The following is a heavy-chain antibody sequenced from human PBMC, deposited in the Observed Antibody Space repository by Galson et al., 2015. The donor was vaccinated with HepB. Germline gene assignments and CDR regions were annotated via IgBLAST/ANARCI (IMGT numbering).Heavy chain of an antibody. CDR1: GFTFSSYG. J-gene: IGHJ4*02. D-gene: IGHD1-1*01. CDR3: AKDQGDWNDGGGGDY. CDR2: ISYDGSNK. V-gene: IGHV3-30*18. Sequence: SLRLSCAASGFTFSSYGMHWVRQAPGKGLEWVAVISYDGSNKYYADSVKGRFTISRDNSKNTLYLQMNSLRAEDTAVYYCAKDQGDWNDGGGGDYWGQGTLVTVSS.